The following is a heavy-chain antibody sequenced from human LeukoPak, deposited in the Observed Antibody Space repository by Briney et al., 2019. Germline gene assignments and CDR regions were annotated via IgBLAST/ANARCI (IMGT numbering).Heavy chain of an antibody. D-gene: IGHD2-2*01. Sequence: ASVKVSCKASGYTFTSYYMHRVRQAPGQGLEWMGIINPSGGSTSCAQKFQGRVTMTRDMSTSTVYMELSSLRSEDTAVYYCARVGGYCSSTSCPLPDYWGQGTLVTVSS. CDR1: GYTFTSYY. J-gene: IGHJ4*02. V-gene: IGHV1-46*01. CDR2: INPSGGST. CDR3: ARVGGYCSSTSCPLPDY.